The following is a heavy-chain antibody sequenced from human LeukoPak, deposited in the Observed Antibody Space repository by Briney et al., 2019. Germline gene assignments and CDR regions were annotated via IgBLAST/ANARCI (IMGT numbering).Heavy chain of an antibody. D-gene: IGHD3-3*01. CDR3: AKVGHPYDFWSGYK. V-gene: IGHV3-21*04. Sequence: GGSLRLSCAASGFSFSSYTMSWVRQAPGKGLEWVSSISSIGTHIYYADSVKGRFTISRDNAKNSLYLRMNSLRIEDTALYYCAKVGHPYDFWSGYKWGQGTLVTVSS. CDR1: GFSFSSYT. J-gene: IGHJ4*02. CDR2: ISSIGTHI.